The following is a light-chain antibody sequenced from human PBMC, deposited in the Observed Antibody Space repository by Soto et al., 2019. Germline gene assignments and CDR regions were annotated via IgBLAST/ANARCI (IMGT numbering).Light chain of an antibody. V-gene: IGKV1-5*03. CDR3: QQCKSYPYT. CDR1: QSISIW. CDR2: KAS. J-gene: IGKJ2*01. Sequence: DIQMTQSPSTLSASIGDRVTITCRASQSISIWLAWYQQKPGKAPKLLIYKASTLESGVPSRFSGSGSGTEFALTISSLQPDDFATYYCQQCKSYPYTFGQGTNLEIK.